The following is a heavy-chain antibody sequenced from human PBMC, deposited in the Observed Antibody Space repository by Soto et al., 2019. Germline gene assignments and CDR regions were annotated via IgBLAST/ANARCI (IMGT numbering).Heavy chain of an antibody. CDR1: GGTFNNYA. CDR3: AREVTVASYSFDF. D-gene: IGHD5-12*01. Sequence: QVQLVQSGAEVKRPGSSVKVSCKASGGTFNNYALSWVRQAPGQGLEWMGGIIPIFNSANYAQKFQGRVTITADDSTSTAYMELRSLRPDDTAVYYCAREVTVASYSFDFWGQGTLVTVS. V-gene: IGHV1-69*01. J-gene: IGHJ4*02. CDR2: IIPIFNSA.